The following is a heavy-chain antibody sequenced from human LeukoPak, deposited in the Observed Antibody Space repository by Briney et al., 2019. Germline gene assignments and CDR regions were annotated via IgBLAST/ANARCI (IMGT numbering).Heavy chain of an antibody. V-gene: IGHV5-51*01. Sequence: GESLKISCKGSGYSFTNYWIGWVRQMPGKALEWMGIIYPGDSETRYSPSFQGQVIISADKSITTAYLQWSSLKASDIAMYYCARYSGSYSKSFDAWGQGTLVTVSS. J-gene: IGHJ4*02. CDR2: IYPGDSET. D-gene: IGHD1-26*01. CDR1: GYSFTNYW. CDR3: ARYSGSYSKSFDA.